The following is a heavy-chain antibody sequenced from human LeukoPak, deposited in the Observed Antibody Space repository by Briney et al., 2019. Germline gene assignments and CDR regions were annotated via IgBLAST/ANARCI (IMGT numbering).Heavy chain of an antibody. CDR1: GYTFTGYY. V-gene: IGHV1-18*04. D-gene: IGHD1-26*01. CDR2: ISAYKGNT. CDR3: AVGVGATDPDAFDI. J-gene: IGHJ3*02. Sequence: ASVKVSFKASGYTFTGYYMHWVRQAPGQGLEWMGWISAYKGNTNYAQKLQGRVTMTTDTSTSTAYMELRSLRSDDTAVYYCAVGVGATDPDAFDIWGQGTMVTVSS.